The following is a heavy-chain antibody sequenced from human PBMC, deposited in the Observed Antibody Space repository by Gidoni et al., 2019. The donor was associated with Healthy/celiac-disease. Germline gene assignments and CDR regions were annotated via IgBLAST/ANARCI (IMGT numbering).Heavy chain of an antibody. CDR1: GGSISSGSYY. Sequence: QVQLQESGPGLVKPSPTLSLTCTVSGGSISSGSYYWSWIRQPAGKGLEWIGRIYTSGSTNYNPSLKSRVTISVDTSKNQFSLKLSSVTAADTAVYYCASVGTYSGSYYDYWGQGTLVTVSS. CDR2: IYTSGST. J-gene: IGHJ4*02. V-gene: IGHV4-61*02. D-gene: IGHD1-26*01. CDR3: ASVGTYSGSYYDY.